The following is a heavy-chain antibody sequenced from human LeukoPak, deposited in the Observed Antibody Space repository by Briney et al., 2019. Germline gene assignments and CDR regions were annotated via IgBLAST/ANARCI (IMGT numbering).Heavy chain of an antibody. V-gene: IGHV3-64*01. CDR1: GFTFSSYA. D-gene: IGHD3-3*01. J-gene: IGHJ6*03. CDR3: AREDYDFWSGSHMDV. Sequence: PGGSLRLSCAASGFTFSSYAMHWVRQAPGKGLEYVSAISSNGGSTYYANSVKGRFTISRDNSKNTLYLQMGSLRAEDMAVYYCAREDYDFWSGSHMDVWGKGTTVTVSS. CDR2: ISSNGGST.